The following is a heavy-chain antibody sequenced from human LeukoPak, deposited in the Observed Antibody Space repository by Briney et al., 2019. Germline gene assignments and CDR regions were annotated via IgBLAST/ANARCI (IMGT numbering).Heavy chain of an antibody. J-gene: IGHJ4*02. V-gene: IGHV1-24*01. D-gene: IGHD2-2*01. CDR1: GYTFTNYG. CDR3: ARSSGYCGSTSCYDY. CDR2: FDPEDGET. Sequence: ASVKVSCKASGYTFTNYGISWVRQAPGKGLEWMGGFDPEDGETIYAQKFQGRVTMTEDTSTDTAYMELSSLRSEDTAVYYCARSSGYCGSTSCYDYWGQGTLVTVSS.